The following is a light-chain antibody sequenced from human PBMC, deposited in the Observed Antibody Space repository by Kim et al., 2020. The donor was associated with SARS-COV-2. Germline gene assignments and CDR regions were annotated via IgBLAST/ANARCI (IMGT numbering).Light chain of an antibody. Sequence: QSALTQPASVSGSPGQSITISCTGTSSDVGSYNLVSWYQQHPSKAPKLTIYDANQRPSGVSNRFSCSKSGNTASLTISGLQAEDEADYYGCSYAGFSTWVFGGGTQLTVL. CDR2: DAN. CDR3: CSYAGFSTWV. CDR1: SSDVGSYNL. J-gene: IGLJ3*02. V-gene: IGLV2-23*01.